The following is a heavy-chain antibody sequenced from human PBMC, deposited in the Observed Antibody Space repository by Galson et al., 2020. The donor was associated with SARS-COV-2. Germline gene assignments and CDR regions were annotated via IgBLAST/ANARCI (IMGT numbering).Heavy chain of an antibody. Sequence: GGSLRLSCAASGFTFSSYAMSWVRQAPGKGLEWVSAISGSGGSTYYADSVKGRFTISRDNSKNTLYLQMNSLRAEDTAVYYCAKVSEKVNYYYYMDVWGKGTTVTVSS. J-gene: IGHJ6*03. CDR1: GFTFSSYA. V-gene: IGHV3-23*01. CDR3: AKVSEKVNYYYYMDV. D-gene: IGHD3-22*01. CDR2: ISGSGGST.